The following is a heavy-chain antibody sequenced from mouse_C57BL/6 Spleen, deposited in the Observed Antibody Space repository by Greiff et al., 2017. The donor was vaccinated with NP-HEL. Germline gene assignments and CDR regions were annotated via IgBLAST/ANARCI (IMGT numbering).Heavy chain of an antibody. CDR1: GFTFSDYY. CDR2: ISNGGGST. J-gene: IGHJ1*03. V-gene: IGHV5-12*01. CDR3: ARQGAHYYGSSYWYFDV. Sequence: EVQVVESGGGLVQPGGSLKLSCAASGFTFSDYYMYWVRQTPEKRLEWVAYISNGGGSTYYPDTVKGRFTISRDNAKNTLYLQMSRLKSEDTAMYYCARQGAHYYGSSYWYFDVWGTGTTVTVSS. D-gene: IGHD1-1*01.